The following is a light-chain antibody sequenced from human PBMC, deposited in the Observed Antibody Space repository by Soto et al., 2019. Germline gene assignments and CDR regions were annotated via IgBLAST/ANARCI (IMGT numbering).Light chain of an antibody. Sequence: DIVMTQSPDSLAVSLGERATINCKSSQSVLYSSNNKNYLAWYQQKPGQPPKLLIYWASTRESGVPDRFSGSGSGTDFTLIISSQQAEDVAVYYCQQYYSTPTWTFGQGTKVEIK. CDR2: WAS. CDR3: QQYYSTPTWT. V-gene: IGKV4-1*01. J-gene: IGKJ1*01. CDR1: QSVLYSSNNKNY.